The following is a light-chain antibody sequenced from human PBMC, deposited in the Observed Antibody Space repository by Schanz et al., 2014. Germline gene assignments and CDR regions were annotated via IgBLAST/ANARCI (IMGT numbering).Light chain of an antibody. CDR1: SSDVGGYNY. Sequence: QSVLTQPPSASGSPGQSVTISCTGTSSDVGGYNYVAWYQHHPGKAPKLMIYDVSKRPSGVPDRFSGSKSGNTASLTVSGLQAEDEADYYCQSYDNSLSGVFGGGTKLTVL. V-gene: IGLV2-8*01. J-gene: IGLJ3*02. CDR3: QSYDNSLSGV. CDR2: DVS.